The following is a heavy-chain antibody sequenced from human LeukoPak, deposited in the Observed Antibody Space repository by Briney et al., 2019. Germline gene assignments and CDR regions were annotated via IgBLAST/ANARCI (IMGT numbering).Heavy chain of an antibody. CDR1: GFTVSDNY. V-gene: IGHV3-66*01. D-gene: IGHD3-10*01. CDR2: IYSGGST. Sequence: GGSLRLSCAASGFTVSDNYMTWVRQAPGKGLEWVSVIYSGGSTNYADSVRGRFTISRDNSKNTLYLQMNSLRAEDTAVYYCAASAGSFYPHYFDYWGQGTLVTVSS. CDR3: AASAGSFYPHYFDY. J-gene: IGHJ4*02.